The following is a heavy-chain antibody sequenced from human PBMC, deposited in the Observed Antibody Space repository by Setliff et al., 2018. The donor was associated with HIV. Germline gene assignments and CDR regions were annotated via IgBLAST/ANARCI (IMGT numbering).Heavy chain of an antibody. CDR3: ARDCRVGWVFTYGMDV. CDR1: GFIFSTYS. J-gene: IGHJ6*02. Sequence: GGSLRLSCAASGFIFSTYSMNWVRQAPGKGLEWVSYISSSSSYTNYADSVKGRFTISRDNAKNTLFLQMNSLRPEDTAVYYCARDCRVGWVFTYGMDVWGQGTLVTVSS. V-gene: IGHV3-21*05. CDR2: ISSSSSYT. D-gene: IGHD6-13*01.